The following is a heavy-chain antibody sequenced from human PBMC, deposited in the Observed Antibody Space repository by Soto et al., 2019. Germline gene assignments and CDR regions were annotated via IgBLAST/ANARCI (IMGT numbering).Heavy chain of an antibody. J-gene: IGHJ5*02. V-gene: IGHV1-69*06. CDR2: IIPMSGRP. Sequence: SVKVSCKASGGTFNSFSIDWVRQAPGQGLEWMGGIIPMSGRPNYAQRFQGRVTFSADKSTNTVYMEVNSLTYEDTAVYYCTRRGRQSANWFDPWGQGTLVTVSS. CDR1: GGTFNSFS. CDR3: TRRGRQSANWFDP.